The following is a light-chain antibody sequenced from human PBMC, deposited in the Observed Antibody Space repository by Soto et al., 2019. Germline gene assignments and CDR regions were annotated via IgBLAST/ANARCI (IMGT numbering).Light chain of an antibody. J-gene: IGKJ4*01. CDR1: QSVSSAY. Sequence: AQSPSTLSLSPGESATVSCRASQSVSSAYSAWYQQKRGQAPRLLIYAASARATGIPARFSGSGSGTEFTLTISSLQSEDFAAYYCQQYNNWPLTFGGGTKV. CDR3: QQYNNWPLT. CDR2: AAS. V-gene: IGKV3-15*01.